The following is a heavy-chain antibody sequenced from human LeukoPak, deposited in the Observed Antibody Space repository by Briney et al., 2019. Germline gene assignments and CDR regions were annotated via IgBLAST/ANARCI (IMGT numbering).Heavy chain of an antibody. CDR1: GFTFSSYA. Sequence: PGGSLRLSCAASGFTFSSYAMSWVRQAPGKGLEWVSAISGSGGSTYYADSVKGRFTISRDNSKNTLYLQMNSLRAEDTAVYYCEATVTGEMYYFDYWGQGTLVTVSS. CDR2: ISGSGGST. D-gene: IGHD4-17*01. CDR3: EATVTGEMYYFDY. V-gene: IGHV3-23*01. J-gene: IGHJ4*02.